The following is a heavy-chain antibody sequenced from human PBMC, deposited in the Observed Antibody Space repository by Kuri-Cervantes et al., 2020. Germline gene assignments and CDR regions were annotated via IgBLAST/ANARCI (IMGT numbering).Heavy chain of an antibody. D-gene: IGHD4-23*01. J-gene: IGHJ6*02. V-gene: IGHV5-51*01. CDR3: ARLGGYGGKFHYSYAMDV. Sequence: GGSLRLSCKGSGYSFTSYWIGWVRQMPGKGLEWMGIIYPGDSDTRYSPSFQGQVTISADKSISTAYLQWSSLKASDTAIYYCARLGGYGGKFHYSYAMDVWGQGTTVTVSS. CDR2: IYPGDSDT. CDR1: GYSFTSYW.